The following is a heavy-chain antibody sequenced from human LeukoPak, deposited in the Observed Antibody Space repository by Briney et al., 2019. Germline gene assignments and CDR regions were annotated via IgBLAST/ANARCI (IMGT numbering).Heavy chain of an antibody. D-gene: IGHD4-17*01. V-gene: IGHV1-2*02. CDR3: ARGSTVTTFGFFY. Sequence: ASVKVSCKASGYTFTGYYMRWVRQAPGQGLEWMGWINPNSGGTNYAQKFQGRVTMTRDTSISTAYMELSRLRSDDTAVYYCARGSTVTTFGFFYWGQGTLVTVSS. J-gene: IGHJ4*02. CDR2: INPNSGGT. CDR1: GYTFTGYY.